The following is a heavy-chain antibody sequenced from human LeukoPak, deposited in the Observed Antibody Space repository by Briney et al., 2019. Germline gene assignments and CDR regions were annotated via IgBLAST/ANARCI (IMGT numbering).Heavy chain of an antibody. CDR3: ARSALGYYYGSGSLVY. CDR2: INHSGST. J-gene: IGHJ4*02. Sequence: SETLSLTCAVYGGSFSGYYWSWIRQPPGKGLEWIGEINHSGSTNYNPSLKSRVTISVDTSKNRFSLKLSSVTAADTAVYYCARSALGYYYGSGSLVYWGQGTLVTVSS. V-gene: IGHV4-34*01. CDR1: GGSFSGYY. D-gene: IGHD3-10*01.